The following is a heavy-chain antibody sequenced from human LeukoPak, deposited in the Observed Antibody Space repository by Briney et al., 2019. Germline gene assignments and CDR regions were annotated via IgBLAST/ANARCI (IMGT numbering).Heavy chain of an antibody. D-gene: IGHD6-6*01. CDR3: ARDGLARDFDY. CDR2: ISSSSSYI. V-gene: IGHV3-21*01. CDR1: GFTFSSYS. J-gene: IGHJ4*02. Sequence: GGSLRLSCAASGFTFSSYSMNWVRQAPGKGLEWVSSISSSSSYIYYADSVKGRFTISRDNSKNTLYLQMNSLRAEDTAVYYCARDGLARDFDYWGQGTLVTVSS.